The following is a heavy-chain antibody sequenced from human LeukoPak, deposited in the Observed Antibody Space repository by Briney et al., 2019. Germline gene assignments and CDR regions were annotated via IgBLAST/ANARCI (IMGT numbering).Heavy chain of an antibody. CDR3: ARGVVIPAGLGRHWYFDI. CDR2: IYYIGRT. V-gene: IGHV4-59*12. D-gene: IGHD2-2*01. CDR1: GDSISSYY. Sequence: SETLSLTCTVSGDSISSYYWSWIRQPPGKGLEWIGYIYYIGRTNYNPSLKSRVTISVDTSKNQFSLKLNSVTAADTAVYYCARGVVIPAGLGRHWYFDIWGRGNLVTVSS. J-gene: IGHJ2*01.